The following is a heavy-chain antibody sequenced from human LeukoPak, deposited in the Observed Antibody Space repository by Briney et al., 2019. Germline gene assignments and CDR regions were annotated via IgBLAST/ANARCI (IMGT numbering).Heavy chain of an antibody. D-gene: IGHD6-13*01. CDR1: GFTLSSYA. CDR2: ISYDGSNK. V-gene: IGHV3-30*04. CDR3: ARGYSSRLYNWLDP. Sequence: QSGGSLRLSCAASGFTLSSYAMHWVRQAPGKGLEWVAVISYDGSNKYYADSVKGRFTISRDNAKNTLYLQMNSLTAEDTAVYYCARGYSSRLYNWLDPWGQGTLVTVSS. J-gene: IGHJ5*02.